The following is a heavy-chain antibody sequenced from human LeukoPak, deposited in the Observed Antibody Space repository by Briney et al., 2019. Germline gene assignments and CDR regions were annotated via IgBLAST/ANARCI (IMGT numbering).Heavy chain of an antibody. CDR2: INPSGGST. CDR1: GYTFTNYY. CDR3: AGSLGYCTSNVCYLKY. Sequence: ASVKVSCKASGYTFTNYYMHWVRQAPGQGLEWMGIINPSGGSTYYAQKFQGRVTMTTDTYTNTAYMELRSLRSDDTAVYYCAGSLGYCTSNVCYLKYWGQGTLVTVSS. J-gene: IGHJ4*02. V-gene: IGHV1-46*01. D-gene: IGHD2-8*01.